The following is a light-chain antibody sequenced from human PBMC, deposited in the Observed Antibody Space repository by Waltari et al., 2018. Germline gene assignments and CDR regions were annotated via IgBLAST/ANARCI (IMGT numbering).Light chain of an antibody. V-gene: IGLV1-44*01. CDR1: GSSVVHSS. CDR2: ANA. CDR3: ATWDDTLSGQV. J-gene: IGLJ3*02. Sequence: QAVLTQPPSVSATPGQRGSISCSGGGSSVVHSSVIWYQHFPGEAPKLLIFANAQRPPGVPDRVAGSKSGASASLVIGGLQSDDEGEYFCATWDDTLSGQVFGGGTKVTVL.